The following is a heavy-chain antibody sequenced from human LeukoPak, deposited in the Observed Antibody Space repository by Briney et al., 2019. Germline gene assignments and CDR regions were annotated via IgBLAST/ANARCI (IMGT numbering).Heavy chain of an antibody. V-gene: IGHV4-34*01. Sequence: PAGTLSLTCAVYGGSFSGYYWSWIRQPPGKGLEWIGEFNHSGSTNYNPSLTSRVTISVDTSKNQSSLKLSSVTDADTAVYYCARPRGRYSYGSPWFDPWGEGTLVTVSS. CDR3: ARPRGRYSYGSPWFDP. CDR1: GGSFSGYY. CDR2: FNHSGST. J-gene: IGHJ5*02. D-gene: IGHD5-18*01.